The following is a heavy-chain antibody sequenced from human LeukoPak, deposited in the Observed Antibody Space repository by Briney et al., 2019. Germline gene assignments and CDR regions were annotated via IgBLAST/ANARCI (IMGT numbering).Heavy chain of an antibody. Sequence: ASVKVSCKASGYTFTSYDINWVRQATGQGLEWMGWMNPNSGNTGYAQKFQGRVTMTRNTSISTAYMELSSLRSEDTAVCYCARSPYYYYGMDVWGQGTTVTVSS. CDR2: MNPNSGNT. CDR1: GYTFTSYD. J-gene: IGHJ6*02. CDR3: ARSPYYYYGMDV. V-gene: IGHV1-8*01.